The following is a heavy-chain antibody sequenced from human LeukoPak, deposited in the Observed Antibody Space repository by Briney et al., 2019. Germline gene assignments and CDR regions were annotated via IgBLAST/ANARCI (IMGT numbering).Heavy chain of an antibody. CDR2: IYPGDSDT. Sequence: GESLNISCKGSGYSFTSYWIGWVRQMPGKGLEWMGIIYPGDSDTRYSPSFQGQVTISADKSISTAYLQWSSLKASDTAMYYCARQGCSSTSCYEDWGQGTLVTVSS. CDR1: GYSFTSYW. V-gene: IGHV5-51*01. CDR3: ARQGCSSTSCYED. J-gene: IGHJ4*02. D-gene: IGHD2-2*01.